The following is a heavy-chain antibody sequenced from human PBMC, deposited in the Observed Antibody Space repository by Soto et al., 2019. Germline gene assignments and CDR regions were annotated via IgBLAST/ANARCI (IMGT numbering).Heavy chain of an antibody. CDR3: PRGLLWFGESGFDP. Sequence: GSVKVSCKASGYTFTRDDINGVGQATRQGLESLGWMNPNTRHTGYAQKSQRRVTMPRNPSIRTAYLELSSLRSDDTAVYYCPRGLLWFGESGFDPWGQGTLVTVSS. D-gene: IGHD3-10*01. J-gene: IGHJ5*02. CDR2: MNPNTRHT. V-gene: IGHV1-8*01. CDR1: GYTFTRDD.